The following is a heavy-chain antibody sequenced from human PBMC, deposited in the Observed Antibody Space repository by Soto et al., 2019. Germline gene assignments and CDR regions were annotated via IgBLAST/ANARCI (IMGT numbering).Heavy chain of an antibody. J-gene: IGHJ4*02. Sequence: QVQLVQSGAEVKKPGSSVKVSCKASGGTFSSYAISWVRQAPGQGLEWMGGIIPIFGTANYAQKFQGRVTITADESXSXXYMELSSLRSEDTAVYYCARGKEQWLVRSLASFDYWGQGTLVTVSS. CDR2: IIPIFGTA. CDR1: GGTFSSYA. D-gene: IGHD6-19*01. V-gene: IGHV1-69*12. CDR3: ARGKEQWLVRSLASFDY.